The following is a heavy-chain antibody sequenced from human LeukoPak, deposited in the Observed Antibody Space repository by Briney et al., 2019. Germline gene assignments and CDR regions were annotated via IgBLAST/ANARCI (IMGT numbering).Heavy chain of an antibody. CDR1: GYSFTSSW. J-gene: IGHJ5*02. D-gene: IGHD3-22*01. V-gene: IGHV5-10-1*01. CDR2: IDPSDSYT. Sequence: GESLKISCKGSGYSFTSSWISWVRQMPGKGLEWMGRIDPSDSYTNYSPSFQGHVTISADKSISTAYLQWSSLKASDTAMYYCARRFHVYYDSSGYLDPWGQGTLVTVSS. CDR3: ARRFHVYYDSSGYLDP.